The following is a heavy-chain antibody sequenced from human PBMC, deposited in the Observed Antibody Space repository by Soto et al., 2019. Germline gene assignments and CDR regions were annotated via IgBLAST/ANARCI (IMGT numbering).Heavy chain of an antibody. CDR2: IKQDGNDK. CDR3: ARYSYSSGPQDS. Sequence: PGGSLRFSCAASGFSFSSHWMSWVRQAPGKGLEWVANIKQDGNDKRYVDSVKGRFTISRDNAKSSLYLQMNSLRAEDTAVYYCARYSYSSGPQDSWGQGTLVTVSS. V-gene: IGHV3-7*03. J-gene: IGHJ4*02. D-gene: IGHD6-19*01. CDR1: GFSFSSHW.